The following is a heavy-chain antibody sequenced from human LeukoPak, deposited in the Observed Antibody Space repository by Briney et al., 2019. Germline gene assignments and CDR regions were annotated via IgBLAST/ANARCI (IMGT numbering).Heavy chain of an antibody. Sequence: GGSLRLSCAASGFTFSTYWMSWVRQVPGRGLEWVANIGRDGSDKYYLDSVKGRSIIFRDNAKNSLYLQMTSLRVEDTAVYYCVRAFADSWGQGTLVTVSS. J-gene: IGHJ5*01. CDR1: GFTFSTYW. CDR3: VRAFADS. V-gene: IGHV3-7*01. D-gene: IGHD2/OR15-2a*01. CDR2: IGRDGSDK.